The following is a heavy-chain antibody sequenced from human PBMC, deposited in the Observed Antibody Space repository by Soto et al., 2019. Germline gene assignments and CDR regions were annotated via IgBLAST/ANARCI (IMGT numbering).Heavy chain of an antibody. CDR2: ISYDGSNK. CDR1: GFTFSSYG. J-gene: IGHJ4*02. V-gene: IGHV3-30*18. CDR3: AKIPTGTTSVDY. Sequence: LRLSCAASGFTFSSYGMHWVRQAPGKGLEWVAVISYDGSNKYYADSVKGRFTISRDNSKNTLYLQMNSLRAEDTAVYYCAKIPTGTTSVDYWGQGTLVTVSS. D-gene: IGHD1-7*01.